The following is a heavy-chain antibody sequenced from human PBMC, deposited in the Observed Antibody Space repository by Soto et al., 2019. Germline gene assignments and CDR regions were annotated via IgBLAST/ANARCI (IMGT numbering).Heavy chain of an antibody. V-gene: IGHV1-69*08. CDR1: GGTFSSYT. D-gene: IGHD5-12*01. J-gene: IGHJ4*02. Sequence: SVKVSCKASGGTFSSYTISWVRQAPGQGLEWMGRIIPSRGRTNYAQKFQGRVTITRDKSTSTVYMELSSLRSEDTAVYYCARDGGSVATPLYYFDYWGQGTLVTVSS. CDR3: ARDGGSVATPLYYFDY. CDR2: IIPSRGRT.